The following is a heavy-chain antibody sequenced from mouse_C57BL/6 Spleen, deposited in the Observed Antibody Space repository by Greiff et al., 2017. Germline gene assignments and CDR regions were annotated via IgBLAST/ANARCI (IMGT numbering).Heavy chain of an antibody. CDR3: AKMRDYDYDFFDY. J-gene: IGHJ2*01. V-gene: IGHV2-5*01. Sequence: VKLVESGPGLVQPSQSLSITCTVSGFSLTSYGVHWVRQSPGKGLEWLGVIWRGGSTDYNAAFMSRLSITKDNSKSQVFFKMNSLQADDTAIYYCAKMRDYDYDFFDYWGQGTTLTVSS. CDR2: IWRGGST. D-gene: IGHD2-4*01. CDR1: GFSLTSYG.